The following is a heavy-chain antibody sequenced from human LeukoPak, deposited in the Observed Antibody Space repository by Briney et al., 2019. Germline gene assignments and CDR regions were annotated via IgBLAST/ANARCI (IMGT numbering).Heavy chain of an antibody. Sequence: SETLSLTCAVSGGSISSSSYYWGWIRQPPGKGLEWIGSIYYSGSTYYNPSLKSRVTISVDTSKNQFSLKLSSVTAADTAVYYCARQEYCSGGSCYSRWDPFDYWGQGTLVTVSS. CDR3: ARQEYCSGGSCYSRWDPFDY. J-gene: IGHJ4*02. CDR2: IYYSGST. D-gene: IGHD2-15*01. V-gene: IGHV4-39*01. CDR1: GGSISSSSYY.